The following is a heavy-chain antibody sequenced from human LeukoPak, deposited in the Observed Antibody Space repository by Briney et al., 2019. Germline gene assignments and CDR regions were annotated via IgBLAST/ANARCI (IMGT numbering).Heavy chain of an antibody. V-gene: IGHV3-73*01. CDR2: IRSKANSYAT. CDR1: GFTFSGSA. D-gene: IGHD6-19*01. Sequence: WGSLRLSCAASGFTFSGSAMHWVRQASGKGLEWVGRIRSKANSYATAYAASVKGRFTISRDDSKNTAYLQMNSLKTEDTAVYYCTRPSAVAGAGDDYWGQGTLVTVSS. J-gene: IGHJ4*02. CDR3: TRPSAVAGAGDDY.